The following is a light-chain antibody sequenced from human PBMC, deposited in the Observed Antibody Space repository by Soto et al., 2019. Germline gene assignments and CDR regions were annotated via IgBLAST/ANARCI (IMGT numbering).Light chain of an antibody. CDR1: SSDVGGYNY. V-gene: IGLV2-14*01. J-gene: IGLJ2*01. Sequence: QSALTQPASVSGSPGQSITISCTGTSSDVGGYNYVSWYQQYPGKAPKLMIYEVSNRPSGVSNRFSGSKSGNTASLTISGLQAEDEADYYCAAWDDSLHGVVFGGGTKLTVL. CDR2: EVS. CDR3: AAWDDSLHGVV.